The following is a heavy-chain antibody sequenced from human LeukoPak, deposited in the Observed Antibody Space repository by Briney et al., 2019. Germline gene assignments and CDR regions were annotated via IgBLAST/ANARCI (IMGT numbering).Heavy chain of an antibody. J-gene: IGHJ4*02. CDR2: INHSGST. D-gene: IGHD3-3*01. Sequence: SETLSLTCAVYGGSFSGYYWSWIRQPPGKGLEWIGEINHSGSTNYNPSLKSRVTISVDTSKNQFSLKLSSVTAADTAVYYCARNGEYYDFWSGYYTVGYFDYWGQGTLVTVSS. CDR1: GGSFSGYY. CDR3: ARNGEYYDFWSGYYTVGYFDY. V-gene: IGHV4-34*01.